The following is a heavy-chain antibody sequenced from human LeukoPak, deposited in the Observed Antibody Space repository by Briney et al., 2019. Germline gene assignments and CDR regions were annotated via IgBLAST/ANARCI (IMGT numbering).Heavy chain of an antibody. V-gene: IGHV1-46*01. CDR2: INPSGGST. Sequence: EASVKVSCKASGYTFTSYYMHWVRQAPGQGLEWMGIINPSGGSTSYAQKFQGRVTMTRDMSTSTVYMELSSLRSEDTAIYYCATYRQVLLPFESWGQGTLVTASS. CDR3: ATYRQVLLPFES. CDR1: GYTFTSYY. D-gene: IGHD2-8*02. J-gene: IGHJ4*02.